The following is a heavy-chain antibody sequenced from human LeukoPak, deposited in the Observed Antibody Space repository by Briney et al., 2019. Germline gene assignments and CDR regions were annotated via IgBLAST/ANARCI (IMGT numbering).Heavy chain of an antibody. V-gene: IGHV4-34*01. CDR1: GFTFSSHW. CDR2: INHSGST. D-gene: IGHD6-13*01. J-gene: IGHJ5*02. Sequence: GSLRLSCAASGFTFSSHWMTWVRQAPGKGLEWIGEINHSGSTNYNPSLKSRVTISVDTSKNQFSLKLSSVTAADTAVYYCARGLGYSSSWYGVNWFDPWGQGTLVTVSS. CDR3: ARGLGYSSSWYGVNWFDP.